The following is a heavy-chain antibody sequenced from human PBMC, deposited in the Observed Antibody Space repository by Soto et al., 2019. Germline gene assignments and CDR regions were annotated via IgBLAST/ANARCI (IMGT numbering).Heavy chain of an antibody. Sequence: QVQLVESGGGVVQPGRSLRLSCAASGFTFSSYAMHWVRQAPGKGLEWVAVISYDGSNKYYADSVKGRFTISRDNSKNTLYLQMNSLRAEDTAVYYCARDRIVVVPAAREPTYYYYGMDVW. J-gene: IGHJ6*01. CDR2: ISYDGSNK. CDR1: GFTFSSYA. D-gene: IGHD2-2*01. V-gene: IGHV3-30-3*01. CDR3: ARDRIVVVPAAREPTYYYYGMDV.